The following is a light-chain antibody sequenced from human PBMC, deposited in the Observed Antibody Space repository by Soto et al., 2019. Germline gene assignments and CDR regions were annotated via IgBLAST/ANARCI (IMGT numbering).Light chain of an antibody. CDR1: QSVSKY. V-gene: IGKV3-20*01. J-gene: IGKJ1*01. CDR3: QQYGGSPQT. Sequence: EIVLTQSPATLALSPGEGATLSCRASQSVSKYLAWYQQKPGQAPRLLIYGASSRATGIPDSFSGSGSGTDFTLTISRLEPEDFAVYYCQQYGGSPQTFGQGTRWIS. CDR2: GAS.